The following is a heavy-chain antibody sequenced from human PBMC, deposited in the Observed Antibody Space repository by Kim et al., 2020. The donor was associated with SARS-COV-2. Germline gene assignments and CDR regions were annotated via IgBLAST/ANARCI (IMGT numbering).Heavy chain of an antibody. D-gene: IGHD3-10*01. CDR3: AKGGSI. V-gene: IGHV3-23*01. J-gene: IGHJ3*02. CDR2: GGST. Sequence: GGSTADADSVKGRFTIPRDNSKNTLYLQMNSLRAEDTAVYYCAKGGSIWGQGTMVTVSS.